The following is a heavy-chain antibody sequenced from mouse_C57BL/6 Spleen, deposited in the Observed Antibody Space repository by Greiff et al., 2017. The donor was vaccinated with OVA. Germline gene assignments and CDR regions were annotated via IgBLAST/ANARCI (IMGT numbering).Heavy chain of an antibody. CDR1: GFSFNTYA. J-gene: IGHJ4*01. Sequence: EVKLVESGGGLVQPKGSLKLSCAASGFSFNTYAMNWVRQAPGKGLEWVARIRSKSNNYATYYADSVKDRFTISRDDSESMLYLQMNNLKTEDTAMYYCVRHKGGLRRDYYAMDYWGQGTSVTVSS. D-gene: IGHD2-2*01. CDR3: VRHKGGLRRDYYAMDY. V-gene: IGHV10-1*01. CDR2: IRSKSNNYAT.